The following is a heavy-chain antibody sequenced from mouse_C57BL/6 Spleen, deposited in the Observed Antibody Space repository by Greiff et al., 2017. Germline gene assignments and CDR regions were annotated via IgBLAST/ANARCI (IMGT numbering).Heavy chain of an antibody. CDR3: ARDPLIDRYFDV. J-gene: IGHJ1*03. CDR1: GFTFSSYA. Sequence: EVQRVESGGGLVKPGGSLKLSCAASGFTFSSYAMSWVRQTPEKRLEWVATISDGGSYTYYPDNVKGRFTISRDNAKNNLYLQMSHLKSEDTAMYYCARDPLIDRYFDVWGTGTTVTVSS. CDR2: ISDGGSYT. V-gene: IGHV5-4*01.